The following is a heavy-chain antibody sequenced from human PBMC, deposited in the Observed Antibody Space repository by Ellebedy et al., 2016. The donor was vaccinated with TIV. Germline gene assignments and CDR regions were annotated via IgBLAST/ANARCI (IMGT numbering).Heavy chain of an antibody. Sequence: GESLKISCAASGFTFSNYAMTWVRQAPGKGLEWVSAISGSGGSTYYADSVKGRFTISRDNSKNTLYLQMNSLRAEDTAVYYCAKGPAAVAGCYWGQGTLVTVSS. J-gene: IGHJ4*02. CDR1: GFTFSNYA. CDR3: AKGPAAVAGCY. V-gene: IGHV3-23*01. CDR2: ISGSGGST. D-gene: IGHD6-19*01.